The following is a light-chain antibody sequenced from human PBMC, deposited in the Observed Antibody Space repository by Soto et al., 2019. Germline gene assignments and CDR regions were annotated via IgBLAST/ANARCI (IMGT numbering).Light chain of an antibody. CDR1: QGIGDA. V-gene: IGKV1-33*01. CDR3: QQYDNLPPTWT. Sequence: DIQMCQSPSSLSASVGDRVTITCRASQGIGDALGWYQQKPGKAPKLLIYDASNLETGVPSRFSGGGSGTHFTFTISNLQPEDIATYYCQQYDNLPPTWTFGQGTKVDIK. CDR2: DAS. J-gene: IGKJ1*01.